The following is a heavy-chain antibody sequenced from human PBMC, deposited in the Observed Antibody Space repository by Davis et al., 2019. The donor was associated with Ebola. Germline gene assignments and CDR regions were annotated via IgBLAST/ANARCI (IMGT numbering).Heavy chain of an antibody. J-gene: IGHJ6*02. V-gene: IGHV3-66*02. D-gene: IGHD6-13*01. CDR2: IYDHST. CDR3: AKDQSSSWDLYYYGMDV. Sequence: GGSLRLSCAASGFTVSSNHMSWVRQAPGKGLEWVPVIYDHSTAYADSVRSRFTISRDNSKNTLYLQMNSLRAEDTAVYYCAKDQSSSWDLYYYGMDVWGQGTTVTVSS. CDR1: GFTVSSNH.